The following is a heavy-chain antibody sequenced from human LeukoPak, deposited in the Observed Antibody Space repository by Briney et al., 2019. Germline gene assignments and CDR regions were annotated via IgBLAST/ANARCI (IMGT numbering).Heavy chain of an antibody. CDR2: IWSDATNK. CDR1: GFTFSHFA. CDR3: AKEAQRGFDYSNSLDR. Sequence: GGSLTLSCAASGFTFSHFAMHWVRQPPEKGLEWVAFIWSDATNKYYAACVKGRFTVSRDNFKRTVFLEMNRLRAEDTAVYYCAKEAQRGFDYSNSLDRWGRGSLVIVSS. D-gene: IGHD4-11*01. J-gene: IGHJ5*02. V-gene: IGHV3-30*02.